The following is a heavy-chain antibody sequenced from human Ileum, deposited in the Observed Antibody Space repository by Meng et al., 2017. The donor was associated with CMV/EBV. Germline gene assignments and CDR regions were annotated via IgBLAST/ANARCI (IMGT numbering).Heavy chain of an antibody. CDR2: IWSDGSKK. J-gene: IGHJ4*02. Sequence: SCVASGVTFSRYGMHWVRQAPGKGLEWVAVIWSDGSKKYYADSVKGRFTISRDNSKNTLYLQMSSLRADDTALYYCATDSGGSPFDYWGQGTLVTVSS. V-gene: IGHV3-33*01. CDR3: ATDSGGSPFDY. CDR1: GVTFSRYG. D-gene: IGHD4-17*01.